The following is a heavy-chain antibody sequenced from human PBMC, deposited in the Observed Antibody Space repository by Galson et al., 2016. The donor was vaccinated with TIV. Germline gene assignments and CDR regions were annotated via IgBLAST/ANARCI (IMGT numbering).Heavy chain of an antibody. J-gene: IGHJ3*02. V-gene: IGHV5-51*03. CDR1: GSRFTSYW. D-gene: IGHD4-17*01. CDR2: VNPGGSII. CDR3: ARQYDFGDYRGDAFDI. Sequence: QSGAEVKKPGESLKISCKASGSRFTSYWIAWVRQAPGKGLEWVGVVNPGGSIIRYSPPFQGQVTISSDKSINTAYLQWISLKASDTATYYCARQYDFGDYRGDAFDIWGQGTMVIVSS.